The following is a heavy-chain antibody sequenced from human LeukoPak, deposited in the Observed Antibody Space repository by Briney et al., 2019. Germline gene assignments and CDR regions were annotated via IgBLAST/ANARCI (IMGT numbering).Heavy chain of an antibody. CDR1: GFTFSTYA. CDR2: ISGSGGST. D-gene: IGHD6-13*01. CDR3: AISSSWLRY. Sequence: GGSLRLSSAASGFTFSTYAMSWVRQAAGKGLEWVSAISGSGGSTFYTDSVKGRFTISRDNSKNTLYLQMNSLRADDTAVYYCAISSSWLRYWGHGTLVTVSS. J-gene: IGHJ4*01. V-gene: IGHV3-23*01.